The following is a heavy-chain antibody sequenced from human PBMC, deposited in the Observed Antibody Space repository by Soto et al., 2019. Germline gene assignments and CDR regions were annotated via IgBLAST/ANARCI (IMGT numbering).Heavy chain of an antibody. V-gene: IGHV4-59*01. D-gene: IGHD3-3*01. CDR1: GGSISSYY. CDR3: ARSTIFGVSSGMDV. J-gene: IGHJ6*02. CDR2: IYYSGST. Sequence: KPSETLSLTCTVSGGSISSYYWSWIRQPPGKGLEWIGYIYYSGSTNYNPSLKSRVTISVDTSKNQFSLKLSSVTAADTAVYYCARSTIFGVSSGMDVWGQGTTVTVSS.